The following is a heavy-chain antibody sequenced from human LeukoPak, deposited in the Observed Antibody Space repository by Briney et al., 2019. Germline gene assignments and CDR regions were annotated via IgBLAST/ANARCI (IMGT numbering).Heavy chain of an antibody. Sequence: SETLSLTCTVSGGSISSSSYYWGWIRQPPGKGLEWIGSIYYSGSTYYNPSLKSRVTISVDTSKNQFSLKLSSVTAADTAVYYCASGAYGSRSYDPIGIGYWGQGTLVTVSS. J-gene: IGHJ4*02. CDR2: IYYSGST. CDR3: ASGAYGSRSYDPIGIGY. D-gene: IGHD3-10*01. V-gene: IGHV4-39*01. CDR1: GGSISSSSYY.